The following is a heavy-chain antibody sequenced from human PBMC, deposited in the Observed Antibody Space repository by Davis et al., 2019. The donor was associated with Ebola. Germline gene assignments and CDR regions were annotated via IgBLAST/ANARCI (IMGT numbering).Heavy chain of an antibody. CDR2: INPNAGRT. J-gene: IGHJ3*02. V-gene: IGHV1-46*03. D-gene: IGHD5-12*01. CDR3: TTPGGQDSGYDVFDI. Sequence: SVKVSCQASGYTFTNYYMHWVRQAPGQGLEWMGMINPNAGRTIYAQNFQGRVTVTRDTSTTTVYMDLSSLRSEDTALYYCTTPGGQDSGYDVFDIWGQGTMVTVSS. CDR1: GYTFTNYY.